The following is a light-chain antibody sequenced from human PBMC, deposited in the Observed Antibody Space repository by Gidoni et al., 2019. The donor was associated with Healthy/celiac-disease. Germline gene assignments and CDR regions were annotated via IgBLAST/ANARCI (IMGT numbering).Light chain of an antibody. CDR1: QSITSY. J-gene: IGKJ4*01. V-gene: IGKV1-39*01. CDR2: AAS. Sequence: DLQMTQSPSSLSASVGDRVTITCRASQSITSYLNWYQQKPGKDPKLLIYAASSLESGVPSRFSGSGSGRDFTINISSMQTEDFANYYCQQSYSKPVTFGGGTKVEIK. CDR3: QQSYSKPVT.